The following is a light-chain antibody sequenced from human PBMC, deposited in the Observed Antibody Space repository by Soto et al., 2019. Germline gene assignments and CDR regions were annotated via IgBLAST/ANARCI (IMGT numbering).Light chain of an antibody. CDR2: DVT. CDR3: LSYAGSSTRV. J-gene: IGLJ1*01. Sequence: QSALTQPRSVSGSPGQSVTISCTGTSSDVGGYNYVSWYQQHSGKAPKLMIYDVTKRPSGAPDRFSGSKSGNTASLTISGLQADDEADYYCLSYAGSSTRVFGTGTKLTVL. V-gene: IGLV2-11*01. CDR1: SSDVGGYNY.